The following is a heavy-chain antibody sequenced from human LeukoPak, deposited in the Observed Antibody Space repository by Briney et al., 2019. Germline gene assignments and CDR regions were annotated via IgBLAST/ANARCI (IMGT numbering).Heavy chain of an antibody. V-gene: IGHV3-23*01. D-gene: IGHD3-16*01. CDR2: IGGRGTST. CDR3: GKKGGA. J-gene: IGHJ5*02. CDR1: GFTFSSFT. Sequence: GGSLRLSCAASGFTFSSFTMTWVRQAPGKGLEWVSAIGGRGTSTYYADSLEGRFTIVRDNSKDMVYLQMNSLKVEDTAIYYCGKKGGAWGQGTQVTVSS.